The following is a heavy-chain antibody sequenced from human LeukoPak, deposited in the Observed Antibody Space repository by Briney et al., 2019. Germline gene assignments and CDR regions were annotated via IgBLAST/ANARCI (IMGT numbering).Heavy chain of an antibody. V-gene: IGHV3-21*01. Sequence: GGSLRLSCAASGFTFSSYSMNWVRQAPGKGLEWVSSISSSSSYIYYADSVKGRFTISRDNAKNSLYLQMNSLRAEDTAVYYCARGLQPPKYYGSGSDTFDIWGQGTMVTVSS. CDR3: ARGLQPPKYYGSGSDTFDI. CDR2: ISSSSSYI. D-gene: IGHD3-10*01. J-gene: IGHJ3*02. CDR1: GFTFSSYS.